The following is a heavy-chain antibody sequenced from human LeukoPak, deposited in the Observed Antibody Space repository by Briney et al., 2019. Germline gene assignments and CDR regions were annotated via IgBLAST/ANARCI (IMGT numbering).Heavy chain of an antibody. V-gene: IGHV3-66*01. Sequence: PGGSLRLSCAASGFTVSGNYMSWVRQAPGKGLEWVSVIYSGGSTYYADSVKGRFTISRDNSKNTLYLQMNSLRAEDTAVYYCARVHFYDILESFDIWGQGTMVTVSS. CDR3: ARVHFYDILESFDI. D-gene: IGHD3-9*01. J-gene: IGHJ3*02. CDR2: IYSGGST. CDR1: GFTVSGNY.